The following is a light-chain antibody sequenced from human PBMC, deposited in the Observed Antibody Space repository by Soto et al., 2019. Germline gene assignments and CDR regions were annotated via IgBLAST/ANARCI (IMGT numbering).Light chain of an antibody. Sequence: QSALTQPRSVSGSPGQSVTISCTGTSSDVGGYNYVSWYQQHPGKAPKLMIYDVSKRPSGVPDRFSGSKSGDTASLTISGLQAEDEADYYCCSSAGSYTRYVFGAGTKLTVL. CDR2: DVS. J-gene: IGLJ1*01. V-gene: IGLV2-11*01. CDR3: CSSAGSYTRYV. CDR1: SSDVGGYNY.